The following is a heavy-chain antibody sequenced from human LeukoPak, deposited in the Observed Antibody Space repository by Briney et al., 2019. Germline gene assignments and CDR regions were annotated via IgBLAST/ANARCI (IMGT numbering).Heavy chain of an antibody. V-gene: IGHV3-23*01. CDR3: ATRGSGGSYYFDY. CDR2: ISGSGGST. J-gene: IGHJ4*02. CDR1: GFTFSSYG. Sequence: GGTLRLSCAASGFTFSSYGMSWVRQAPGKGLEWVSAISGSGGSTYYADSVKGRFTISRDNSKNTLYLQMNSMRAEDTAVYYCATRGSGGSYYFDYWGQGMLVTVSS.